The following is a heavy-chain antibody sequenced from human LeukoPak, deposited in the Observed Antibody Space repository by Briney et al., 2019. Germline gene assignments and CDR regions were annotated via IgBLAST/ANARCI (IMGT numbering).Heavy chain of an antibody. J-gene: IGHJ4*02. D-gene: IGHD4-23*01. Sequence: GGSLRLSCAASGFTFSSYGMHRVRQAPGKGLEWVAFIRYDGSNKYYADSVKGRFTISRDNSKNTLYLQMNSLRAEDTAVYYCANTLTVAQYYFDYWGQGTLVTVSS. CDR2: IRYDGSNK. CDR3: ANTLTVAQYYFDY. CDR1: GFTFSSYG. V-gene: IGHV3-30*02.